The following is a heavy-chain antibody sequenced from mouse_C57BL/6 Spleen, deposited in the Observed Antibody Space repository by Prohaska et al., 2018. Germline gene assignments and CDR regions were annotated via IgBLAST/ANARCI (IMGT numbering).Heavy chain of an antibody. CDR3: ARGDYAGGFAY. CDR2: INPNNGGT. D-gene: IGHD2-4*01. Sequence: EVQLQQSGPELVKPGASVKISCKASGYTFTDYYMNWVKQSHGKSLEWIGDINPNNGGTSYNQKFKGKATLTVDKSSSTAYMELRSLTSEDSAVYYCARGDYAGGFAYWGQGTLVTVSA. J-gene: IGHJ3*01. CDR1: GYTFTDYY. V-gene: IGHV1-26*01.